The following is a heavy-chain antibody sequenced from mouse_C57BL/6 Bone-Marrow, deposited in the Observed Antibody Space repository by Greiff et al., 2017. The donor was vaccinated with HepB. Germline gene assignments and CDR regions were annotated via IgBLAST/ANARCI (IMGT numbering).Heavy chain of an antibody. V-gene: IGHV1-42*01. CDR3: ARCPYSYWYFDV. CDR1: GYSFTGYY. D-gene: IGHD2-10*01. J-gene: IGHJ1*03. Sequence: DVQLQESGPELVKPGASVKISCKASGYSFTGYYMNWVKQSPEKSLEWIGEINPSTGGTTYNQKFKAKATLTVDKSSSTAYMQLKSLTSEDSAVYYCARCPYSYWYFDVWGTGTTVTVSS. CDR2: INPSTGGT.